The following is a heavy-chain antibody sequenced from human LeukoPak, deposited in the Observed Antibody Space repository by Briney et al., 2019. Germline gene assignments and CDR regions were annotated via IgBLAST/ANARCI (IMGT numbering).Heavy chain of an antibody. CDR1: GFTFSSNY. CDR2: IYSGGRT. Sequence: GGSLRLSCAASGFTFSSNYMSWVRQAPGKGLEWVSVIYSGGRTYYADSVKGRFTISRDNSKNTLYLQMNSLRAEDTAVYYCARDPGDGYRGNIWGQGTMVTVSS. V-gene: IGHV3-53*01. CDR3: ARDPGDGYRGNI. D-gene: IGHD5-24*01. J-gene: IGHJ3*02.